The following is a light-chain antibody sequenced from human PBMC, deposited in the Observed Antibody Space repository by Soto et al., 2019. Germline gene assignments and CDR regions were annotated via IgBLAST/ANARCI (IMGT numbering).Light chain of an antibody. V-gene: IGKV1-9*01. CDR3: QQLNSYPIT. CDR1: QGISSF. CDR2: AAS. Sequence: IQLTQFPSSLSASVGDSVTITCRASQGISSFLAWYQQKPGKAPKLLIYAASTLQSGVPSRFSGSGSGKDFTLTISRLQPEDFATYFCQQLNSYPITFGQGTRMEIE. J-gene: IGKJ5*01.